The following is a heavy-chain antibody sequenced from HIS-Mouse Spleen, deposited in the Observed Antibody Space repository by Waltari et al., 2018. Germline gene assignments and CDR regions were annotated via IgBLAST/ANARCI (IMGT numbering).Heavy chain of an antibody. CDR2: MNPNRCNT. V-gene: IGHV1-8*01. Sequence: QVQLVQSGAEVKKPGASVKVSCKASGYTFTSYDITWVRQATGQGLEWMGWMNPNRCNTGYAQKFQGRVTMTRNTSISTAYMELSSLRSEDTAVYYCARGHDYSNYFDYWGQGTLVTVSS. J-gene: IGHJ4*02. D-gene: IGHD4-4*01. CDR3: ARGHDYSNYFDY. CDR1: GYTFTSYD.